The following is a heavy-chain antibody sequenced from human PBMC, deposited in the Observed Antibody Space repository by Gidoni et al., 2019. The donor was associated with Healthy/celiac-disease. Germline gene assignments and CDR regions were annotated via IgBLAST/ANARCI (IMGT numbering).Heavy chain of an antibody. CDR3: ARDPDGYDCY. D-gene: IGHD5-12*01. CDR2: IWYDGSNK. V-gene: IGHV3-33*01. Sequence: QVQLVESGGGVVQPGRSLRLSCAASGFTFSSYGMHWVRQAPGKGLEWVAVIWYDGSNKYYADSVKGRFTISRDNSKNTLYPQMNSLRAEDTAVYYCARDPDGYDCYWGQGTLVTVSS. CDR1: GFTFSSYG. J-gene: IGHJ4*02.